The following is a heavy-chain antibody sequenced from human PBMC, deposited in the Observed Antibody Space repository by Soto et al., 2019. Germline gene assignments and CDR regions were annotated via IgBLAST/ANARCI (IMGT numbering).Heavy chain of an antibody. CDR2: INSDGSST. J-gene: IGHJ5*02. CDR1: GVTFSSYA. V-gene: IGHV3-74*01. Sequence: GGSLRLSCAASGVTFSSYAMSWVRRAPGKGLVWVSRINSDGSSTSYADSVKGRFTISRDNAKNTLYLQMNSLRAEETAVYYCARDHVVPRYWFDPWGQGTLVTVSS. D-gene: IGHD2-21*01. CDR3: ARDHVVPRYWFDP.